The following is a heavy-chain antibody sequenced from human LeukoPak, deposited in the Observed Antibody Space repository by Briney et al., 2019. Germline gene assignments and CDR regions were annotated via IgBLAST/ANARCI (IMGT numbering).Heavy chain of an antibody. CDR1: GGSFSGYY. CDR2: IYYSGSP. J-gene: IGHJ4*02. D-gene: IGHD1-14*01. CDR3: ARSGSPLYFDF. V-gene: IGHV4-59*01. Sequence: PSETLSLTCAVYGGSFSGYYWSWIRQPPGKGLEWIGYIYYSGSPNYNPSLKSRVTISVDTSKNQFSLKLSSVTAADTAVYYCARSGSPLYFDFWGQGTLVTVSS.